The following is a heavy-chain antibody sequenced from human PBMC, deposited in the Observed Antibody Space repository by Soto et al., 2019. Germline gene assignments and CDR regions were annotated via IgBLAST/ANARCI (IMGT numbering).Heavy chain of an antibody. D-gene: IGHD2-15*01. CDR2: IYYSWST. V-gene: IGHV4-59*01. Sequence: SETLSLTCTVSGGSISSYYWSWIRQPPGKGLEWIGYIYYSWSTNYNPSLKSRFTISVDTSKNQFSLKLSSVTAADTAVYYCARVGCSGGSCYPYYYMDVWGKGTTVTVSS. CDR3: ARVGCSGGSCYPYYYMDV. CDR1: GGSISSYY. J-gene: IGHJ6*03.